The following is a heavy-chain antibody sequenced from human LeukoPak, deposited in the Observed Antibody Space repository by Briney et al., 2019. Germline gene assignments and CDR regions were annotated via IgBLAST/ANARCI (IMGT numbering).Heavy chain of an antibody. CDR3: ARLIAAGYNWFDP. CDR2: IYYSGST. V-gene: IGHV4-39*01. CDR1: TGSISSSSYY. J-gene: IGHJ5*02. D-gene: IGHD6-25*01. Sequence: SETLSLTCTVSTGSISSSSYYWGWIRQPPGKGLEWIGSIYYSGSTYYNPSLKSRVTVSVDTSKNQFSLKLSSVTAADTAVYYCARLIAAGYNWFDPWGQGTLVTVSS.